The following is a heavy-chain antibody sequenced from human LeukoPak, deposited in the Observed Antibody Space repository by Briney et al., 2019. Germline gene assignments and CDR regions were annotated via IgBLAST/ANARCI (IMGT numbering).Heavy chain of an antibody. Sequence: PGGSLRLSCAGSGFTFSSYSMNWVRQAPGKGLEWASYISSSSSAIYYADSVKGRFTISRDNAKNSLYLQMNSLRAEDTAVYYCARAPSIFGVVDRFDSWGQGTLVTVSS. J-gene: IGHJ4*02. CDR3: ARAPSIFGVVDRFDS. D-gene: IGHD3-3*01. CDR1: GFTFSSYS. CDR2: ISSSSSAI. V-gene: IGHV3-48*01.